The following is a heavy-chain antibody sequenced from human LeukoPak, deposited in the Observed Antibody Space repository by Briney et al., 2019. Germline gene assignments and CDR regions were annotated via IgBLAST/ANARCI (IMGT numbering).Heavy chain of an antibody. J-gene: IGHJ3*01. V-gene: IGHV3-23*01. CDR1: GFTFSTFA. CDR3: AKAFREFGTSSSYSSFDS. Sequence: GGSLRLSCAASGFTFSTFALSWVRQAPGKGLEWVSGVSYTRVATYYADSVKGRFTISRDDSEIILYLQMNGLRAEDTAVYFCAKAFREFGTSSSYSSFDSWGQGTMVTVSS. CDR2: VSYTRVAT. D-gene: IGHD5-18*01.